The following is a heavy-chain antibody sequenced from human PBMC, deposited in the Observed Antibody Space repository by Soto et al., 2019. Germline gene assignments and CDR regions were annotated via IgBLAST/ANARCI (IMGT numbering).Heavy chain of an antibody. D-gene: IGHD4-4*01. CDR3: ARVRYSDNWHGLIDF. V-gene: IGHV4-39*07. Sequence: SETLSLTCTVSVGSISSSSYYWGWIRRPPGKGLEWIGSIYYSGSTYYNPSLKSRVTISVDTSKNQFSLHLSSVTAEDTAVYFCARVRYSDNWHGLIDFWGLGTLVTVSS. CDR2: IYYSGST. J-gene: IGHJ4*02. CDR1: VGSISSSSYY.